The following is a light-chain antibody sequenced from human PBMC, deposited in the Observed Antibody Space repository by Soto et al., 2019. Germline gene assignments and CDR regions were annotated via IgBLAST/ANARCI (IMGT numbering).Light chain of an antibody. CDR1: SSNIGSNS. Sequence: QSVLTQPPSASGTPGQRVTISCSGSSSNIGSNSVNWYQQLPGAAPKLLIYSNNQRPSGVPDRFSGSKSGTSASLAISGLQSEDEADFYCVAWDDSLTGWEFFGTGTKVTVL. V-gene: IGLV1-44*01. CDR3: VAWDDSLTGWEF. CDR2: SNN. J-gene: IGLJ1*01.